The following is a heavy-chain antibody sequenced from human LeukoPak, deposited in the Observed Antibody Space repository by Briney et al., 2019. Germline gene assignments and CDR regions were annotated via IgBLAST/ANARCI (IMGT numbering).Heavy chain of an antibody. V-gene: IGHV4-34*01. CDR3: ARGNSCSSVSCYSNYYYYYMDV. D-gene: IGHD2-2*02. CDR2: INHSGNT. CDR1: GGSFSGYH. Sequence: PSETLSLTCAVYGGSFSGYHWSWIRQPPGKGLEWIGEINHSGNTNYNPSLKSRVTISEDTSKNQFSLKVSSVTAADTAMYYCARGNSCSSVSCYSNYYYYYMDVWGKGTTVTVS. J-gene: IGHJ6*03.